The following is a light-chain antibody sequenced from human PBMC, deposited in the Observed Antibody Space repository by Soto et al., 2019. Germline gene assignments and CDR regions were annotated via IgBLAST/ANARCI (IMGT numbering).Light chain of an antibody. J-gene: IGKJ4*01. CDR1: QSVSSSY. CDR3: QQYGSPWA. CDR2: GAS. V-gene: IGKV3-20*01. Sequence: EIVLTQSPGTLSLSPGERATLSCRASQSVSSSYLAWYQQKPGQAPRLLIYGASSRATGIPDRFSGSGSGTDFTLTISRLEPEDLAVYYCQQYGSPWAFGGGTKVDIK.